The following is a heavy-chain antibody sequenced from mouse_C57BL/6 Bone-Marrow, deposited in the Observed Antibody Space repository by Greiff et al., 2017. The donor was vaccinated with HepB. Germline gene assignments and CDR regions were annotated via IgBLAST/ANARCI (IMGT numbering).Heavy chain of an antibody. D-gene: IGHD1-1*01. CDR2: IDPENGDT. V-gene: IGHV14-4*01. Sequence: VQLQQSGAELVRPGASVKLSCTASGFNIKDDYMHWVKQRPEQGLEWIGWIDPENGDTEYASKFQGKATITADTSSNAAYLQLSSLTSEDTAVYYCTTSIYYGSSYPNFDYWGQGTTLTVSS. CDR3: TTSIYYGSSYPNFDY. CDR1: GFNIKDDY. J-gene: IGHJ2*01.